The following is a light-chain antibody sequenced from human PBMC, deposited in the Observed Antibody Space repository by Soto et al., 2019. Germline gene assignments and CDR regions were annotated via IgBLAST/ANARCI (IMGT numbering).Light chain of an antibody. CDR1: QGVSSND. CDR2: GAS. J-gene: IGKJ4*01. Sequence: EIVLTQSPGTLSLSPGERATLFCSASQGVSSNDLAWYQQKLGRAPRLLIYGASSRATGIPDRFSGSGSGADFTLTISRLEPEDFAVYYCQQSGSSPLTFGGGTKVEIK. CDR3: QQSGSSPLT. V-gene: IGKV3-20*01.